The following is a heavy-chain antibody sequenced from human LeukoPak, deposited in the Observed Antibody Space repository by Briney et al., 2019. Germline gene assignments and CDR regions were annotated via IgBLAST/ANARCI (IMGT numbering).Heavy chain of an antibody. Sequence: GGSLRLSCAASGFTFSSYSMNWVRQAPGKGLGWVSSISSSSSYIYYADSVKGRFTISRDNAKNSLYLQMNSLRDEDTAAYYCAREGGGWYQEQNFDYWGQGTLVTVSS. D-gene: IGHD6-19*01. CDR2: ISSSSSYI. V-gene: IGHV3-21*01. J-gene: IGHJ4*02. CDR1: GFTFSSYS. CDR3: AREGGGWYQEQNFDY.